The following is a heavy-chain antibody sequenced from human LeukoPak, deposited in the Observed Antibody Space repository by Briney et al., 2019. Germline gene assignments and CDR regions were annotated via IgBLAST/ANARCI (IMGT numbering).Heavy chain of an antibody. Sequence: GGSLRLSCAASEFTFGDYWITWVRQAPGKGLERVANVNLDGSEKYYVDSVKCPFTISRDNAKDSLYLQMNSLRAEDTAVYYCARGQFQLSWGQGALVTVSS. J-gene: IGHJ4*02. CDR2: VNLDGSEK. CDR3: ARGQFQLS. V-gene: IGHV3-7*04. CDR1: EFTFGDYW. D-gene: IGHD1-1*01.